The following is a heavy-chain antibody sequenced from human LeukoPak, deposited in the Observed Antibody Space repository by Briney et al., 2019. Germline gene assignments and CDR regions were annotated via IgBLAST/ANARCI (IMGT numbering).Heavy chain of an antibody. CDR2: LFYSGST. J-gene: IGHJ4*02. V-gene: IGHV4-39*01. CDR1: GGSISSSSYY. CDR3: ARHSRYGLYYFDY. D-gene: IGHD5-18*01. Sequence: ASGTLSLTCTVSGGSISSSSYYWGWIRQPPGKGLEWIVSLFYSGSTYYDPSLKSRVTISVDTSKNQFSLKVTSVTAADTAVYYCARHSRYGLYYFDYWGQGTLVTVSS.